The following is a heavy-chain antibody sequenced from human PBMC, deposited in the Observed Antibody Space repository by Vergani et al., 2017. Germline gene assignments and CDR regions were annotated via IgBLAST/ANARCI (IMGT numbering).Heavy chain of an antibody. Sequence: EVQLLESGGGLVQPGGSLRLSCAASGFTFSSYAMSWVRQAPGKGLEWVSAISGSGGSTYYADSVKGRFTISRDNSKNTLYLQMNSLRAEDTAVYYCAKDKARAYESSGHYYEPNWFDPWGQGTLVTVSS. J-gene: IGHJ5*02. D-gene: IGHD3-22*01. V-gene: IGHV3-23*01. CDR2: ISGSGGST. CDR1: GFTFSSYA. CDR3: AKDKARAYESSGHYYEPNWFDP.